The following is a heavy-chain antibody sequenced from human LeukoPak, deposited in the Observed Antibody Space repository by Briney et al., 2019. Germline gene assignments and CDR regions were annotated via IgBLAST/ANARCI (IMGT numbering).Heavy chain of an antibody. V-gene: IGHV3-9*01. CDR3: AKGPTYDILTGYGSWFDP. J-gene: IGHJ5*02. D-gene: IGHD3-9*01. Sequence: GGSLRLSCAASGFTFDDYAMHWVRQAPGKGLEWVSGISWNSGSIGYADSVKGRFTISRDNAKNSLYLQMNSLRAEDTALYYCAKGPTYDILTGYGSWFDPWGQGTLVTVSS. CDR1: GFTFDDYA. CDR2: ISWNSGSI.